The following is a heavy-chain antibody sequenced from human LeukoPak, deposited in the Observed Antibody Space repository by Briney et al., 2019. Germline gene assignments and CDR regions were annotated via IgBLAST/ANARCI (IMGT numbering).Heavy chain of an antibody. CDR2: IYYSGST. J-gene: IGHJ4*02. CDR1: GGSISSYY. CDR3: ARGTYYGSGSYDFDY. Sequence: TSETLSLTCTVSGGSISSYYWSWIRQPPGKGLEWIGYIYYSGSTNYNPSLKSRVTISVDTSKNQFSLKLSSVTAADTAVYYCARGTYYGSGSYDFDYWGQGTLVTVSS. V-gene: IGHV4-59*01. D-gene: IGHD3-10*01.